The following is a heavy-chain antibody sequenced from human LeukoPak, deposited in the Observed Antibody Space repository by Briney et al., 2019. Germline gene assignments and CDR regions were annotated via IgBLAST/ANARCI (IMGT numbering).Heavy chain of an antibody. CDR2: IYYSGST. D-gene: IGHD2-15*01. Sequence: SETLSLTCAVSGGSISSGGYSWSWIRQPPGKGLEWIGYIYYSGSTYYNPSLKSRVTISVDTSKNQFSLKLSSVTAADTAVYYCARGWDCSGGSCYPHYYGMDVWGQGTTVTVSS. J-gene: IGHJ6*02. CDR1: GGSISSGGYS. CDR3: ARGWDCSGGSCYPHYYGMDV. V-gene: IGHV4-30-4*08.